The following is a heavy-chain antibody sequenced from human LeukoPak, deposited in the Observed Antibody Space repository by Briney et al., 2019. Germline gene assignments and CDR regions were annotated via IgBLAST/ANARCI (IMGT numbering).Heavy chain of an antibody. D-gene: IGHD6-13*01. Sequence: SETLSLTCTVSGGSISSYYWSWIRQPAGKGLEWIGRIYTSGSTNYNPSLKSRVTMSVDTSKNQFSLKLSSVTAADTAVYYCARDHIAAAGTLSADWFDPWGQGTLVTVSS. CDR1: GGSISSYY. CDR3: ARDHIAAAGTLSADWFDP. V-gene: IGHV4-4*07. CDR2: IYTSGST. J-gene: IGHJ5*02.